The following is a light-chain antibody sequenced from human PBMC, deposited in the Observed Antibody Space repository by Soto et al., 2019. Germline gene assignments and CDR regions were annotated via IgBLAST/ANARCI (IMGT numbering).Light chain of an antibody. V-gene: IGKV1-39*01. Sequence: DIQMTQSPASLSASVGDRVTISCRASQSIGRNLNWYQQKPGKAPTLLMFTSSNLQSGVPSRFSGSGSGTDFILNISSLQPEDFATYYCQQSYSTPPTFGQGTKVDIK. CDR1: QSIGRN. CDR3: QQSYSTPPT. J-gene: IGKJ1*01. CDR2: TSS.